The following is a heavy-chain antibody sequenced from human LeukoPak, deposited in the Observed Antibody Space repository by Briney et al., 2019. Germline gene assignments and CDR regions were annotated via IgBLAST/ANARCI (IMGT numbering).Heavy chain of an antibody. CDR3: ARGPRGYSDGTAPGGLKDV. J-gene: IGHJ6*04. CDR2: INHSGST. D-gene: IGHD5-18*01. CDR1: GGSFSGYY. V-gene: IGHV4-34*01. Sequence: SETLSLTCAVYGGSFSGYYWSWIRQPPGKGLEWIGDINHSGSTNYNPSLKSGVTISVDTSKNQSSLKLSSVTAADTAVYYCARGPRGYSDGTAPGGLKDVWGKGTTVTGSS.